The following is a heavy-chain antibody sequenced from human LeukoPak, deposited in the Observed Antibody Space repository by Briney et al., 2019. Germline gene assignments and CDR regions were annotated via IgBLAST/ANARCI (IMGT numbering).Heavy chain of an antibody. CDR1: GYTFTNYG. V-gene: IGHV1-18*01. D-gene: IGHD1-1*01. CDR2: ISAYSGHR. Sequence: ASVKVSCKASGYTFTNYGFNWVRQAPGQGLEWMGWISAYSGHRNYAQKFQGRVTMTTETSTSTAYMELSSLRSEDTAVYYCARERQLERGSYDYWGQGTLVTVSS. J-gene: IGHJ4*02. CDR3: ARERQLERGSYDY.